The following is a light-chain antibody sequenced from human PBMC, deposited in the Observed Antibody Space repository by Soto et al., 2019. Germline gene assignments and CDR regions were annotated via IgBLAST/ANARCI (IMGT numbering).Light chain of an antibody. CDR3: QQYGSSSYT. J-gene: IGKJ2*01. Sequence: EIVLTQSPGTLSLSPGERATLSSRASQSVSSTYLAWYQQNPGQAPRLLIYGASSRATGIPDRFSGSGSGTDFTLTISRLEPEDFAVYFCQQYGSSSYTFGQGTKLEI. CDR1: QSVSSTY. V-gene: IGKV3-20*01. CDR2: GAS.